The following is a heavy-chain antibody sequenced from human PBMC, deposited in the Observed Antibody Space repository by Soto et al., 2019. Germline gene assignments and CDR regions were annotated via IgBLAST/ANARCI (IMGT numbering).Heavy chain of an antibody. CDR2: IIPIFGTA. D-gene: IGHD3-22*01. J-gene: IGHJ4*02. CDR3: ARGLYYYDSSMGFDY. Sequence: QVQLVQSGAEVKKPGSSVKVACKASGGTFSSYAISWVRQAPGQGLEWMGGIIPIFGTANYAQKFQGSVTITADESTSTAYRELSSLRSEDTAVDYCARGLYYYDSSMGFDYWGQGTRVTVSS. CDR1: GGTFSSYA. V-gene: IGHV1-69*01.